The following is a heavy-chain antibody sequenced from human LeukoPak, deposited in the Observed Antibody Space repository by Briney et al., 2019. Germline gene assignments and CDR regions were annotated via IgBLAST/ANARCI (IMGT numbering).Heavy chain of an antibody. CDR1: GFTFSSYS. D-gene: IGHD3-10*01. V-gene: IGHV3-21*01. J-gene: IGHJ4*02. CDR3: ARDFYGTMVRGVITPYYFDY. Sequence: GGSLRLSCAASGFTFSSYSMNWVRQAPGKWLEWVSSISSSSSYIYYADSVKGRFTISRDNAKNSLYLQMNSLRDEDTAVYYCARDFYGTMVRGVITPYYFDYWGQGTLVTVSS. CDR2: ISSSSSYI.